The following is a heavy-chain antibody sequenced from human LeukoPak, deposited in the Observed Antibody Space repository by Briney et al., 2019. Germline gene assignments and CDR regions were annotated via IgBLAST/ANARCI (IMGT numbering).Heavy chain of an antibody. J-gene: IGHJ4*02. CDR2: IYHSGST. CDR3: AREATSSFDY. Sequence: SETLSLTCAVSGGSITCRNWWSWVRQPPGKGLEWIGEIYHSGSTNYNPSLKSRVTISVDKSTDQVSLQLRFVTAADTAVYYCAREATSSFDYWGQGTLVTVSS. V-gene: IGHV4-4*02. CDR1: GGSITCRNW.